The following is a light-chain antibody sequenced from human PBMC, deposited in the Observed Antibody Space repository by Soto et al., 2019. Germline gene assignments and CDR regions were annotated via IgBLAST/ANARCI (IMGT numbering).Light chain of an antibody. Sequence: EIVLTQSPDTLSLSPGERASLSCRASQSVDSLLLAWYQQRPGQAPRLLIRGVSRRATGIPDMFSGSVAETAVTLTISALEREDFAVYECHQVDRSPWTVGQGTKVEIK. V-gene: IGKV3-20*01. CDR2: GVS. CDR1: QSVDSLL. CDR3: HQVDRSPWT. J-gene: IGKJ1*01.